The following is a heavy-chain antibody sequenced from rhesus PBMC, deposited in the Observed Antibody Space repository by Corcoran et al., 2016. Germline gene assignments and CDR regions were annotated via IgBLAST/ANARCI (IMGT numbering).Heavy chain of an antibody. V-gene: IGHV4-80*01. J-gene: IGHJ1*01. CDR1: GGSFSSYW. Sequence: QVQLQESGPGLVKPSETLSLTCAVSGGSFSSYWWSWIRQPPGKGLEWIGEINGNTGSTNHNPSLKSRVTISKDVSKNQFSLKLSSGTAADTAVYYCARYCTSTTCFYIFEFWGQGALVTVSS. CDR2: INGNTGST. D-gene: IGHD2-2*01. CDR3: ARYCTSTTCFYIFEF.